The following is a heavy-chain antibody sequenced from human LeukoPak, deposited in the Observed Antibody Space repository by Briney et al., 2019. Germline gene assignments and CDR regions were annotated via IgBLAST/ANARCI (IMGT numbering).Heavy chain of an antibody. V-gene: IGHV4-31*03. CDR2: IYYSGST. Sequence: SETLSLTCTVSGGSISSGGYYWSWTRQHPGKGLEWIGYIYYSGSTYYNPSLKSRVTISVDTSKNQFSLKLSSVTAADTAVYYCARGTSSSWYTFSFDYWGQGTLVTVSS. CDR1: GGSISSGGYY. CDR3: ARGTSSSWYTFSFDY. D-gene: IGHD6-13*01. J-gene: IGHJ4*02.